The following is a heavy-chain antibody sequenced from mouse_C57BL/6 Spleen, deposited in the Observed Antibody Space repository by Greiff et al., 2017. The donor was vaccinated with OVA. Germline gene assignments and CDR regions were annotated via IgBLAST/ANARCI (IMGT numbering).Heavy chain of an antibody. D-gene: IGHD3-2*02. Sequence: VQLQQPGAELVKPGASVKLSCKASGYTFTSYWMQWVKQRPGQGLEWIGKIDPSDSYTNYNQKFKGKATLTVDTSSSTAYMQLSSLTSEDSAVYYCARGGTAQSFDYWGQGTTLTVSS. V-gene: IGHV1-50*01. CDR3: ARGGTAQSFDY. CDR1: GYTFTSYW. CDR2: IDPSDSYT. J-gene: IGHJ2*01.